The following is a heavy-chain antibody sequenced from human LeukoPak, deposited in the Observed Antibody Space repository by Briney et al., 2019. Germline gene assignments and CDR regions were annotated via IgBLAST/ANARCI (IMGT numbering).Heavy chain of an antibody. Sequence: PGGALRLSCAASGFPFSSYGMSWVRQAPGKGLEWVSTISGTDGTTKYADSVKGQFTISSDNSKNTVYLQMISLRAEDTAVYYCAKGGYAYYYYFDYWGQGTLVTVSS. J-gene: IGHJ4*02. CDR2: ISGTDGTT. CDR3: AKGGYAYYYYFDY. V-gene: IGHV3-23*01. D-gene: IGHD3-16*01. CDR1: GFPFSSYG.